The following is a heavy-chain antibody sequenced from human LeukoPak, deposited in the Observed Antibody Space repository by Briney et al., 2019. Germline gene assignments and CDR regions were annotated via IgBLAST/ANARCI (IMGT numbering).Heavy chain of an antibody. CDR3: ARDYYYYGSGSSYYYYGMDV. J-gene: IGHJ6*02. CDR2: ILYDGSKK. CDR1: GFTFTNYN. Sequence: GRSLRLSCSASGFTFTNYNMHWVRQTPGKGLQWVAAILYDGSKKYYADSVKGRFSVYRDNSNNTLYLQMNSLKTEDTAVYSCARDYYYYGSGSSYYYYGMDVWGQGTTVTVSS. V-gene: IGHV3-30*03. D-gene: IGHD3-10*01.